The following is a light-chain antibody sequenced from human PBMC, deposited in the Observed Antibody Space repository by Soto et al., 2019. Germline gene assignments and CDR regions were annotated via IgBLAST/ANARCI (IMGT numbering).Light chain of an antibody. Sequence: DIQMTQSPSTLSGSVGDRVTITCRASQTISSWLAWYQQKPGKAPKLLIYDASNRATGIPARFSGSGSGTDFTLTISSLEPEDFAVYYCQQRSNWPLLTFGGGTKVEIK. CDR3: QQRSNWPLLT. CDR2: DAS. V-gene: IGKV1-5*01. J-gene: IGKJ4*01. CDR1: QTISSW.